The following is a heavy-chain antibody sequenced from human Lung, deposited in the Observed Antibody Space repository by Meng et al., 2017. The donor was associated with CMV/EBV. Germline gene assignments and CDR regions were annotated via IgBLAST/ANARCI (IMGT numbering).Heavy chain of an antibody. J-gene: IGHJ4*02. V-gene: IGHV6-1*01. CDR1: GDIVSSNSAA. Sequence: QVQLHQSGPGLVKPSQTLSLPCASSGDIVSSNSAAWHWIRQSPSRGLEWLGRTYYRSKWYHEYAVSVKSRITISPDTPKNQFSLQLNSMTPEDTAVYYCARGINGGCGDWGQGTLVTVSS. CDR2: TYYRSKWYH. CDR3: ARGINGGCGD. D-gene: IGHD4-23*01.